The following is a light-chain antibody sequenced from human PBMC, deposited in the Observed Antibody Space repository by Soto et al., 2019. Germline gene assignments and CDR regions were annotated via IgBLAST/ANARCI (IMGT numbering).Light chain of an antibody. CDR1: QSVSD. Sequence: EIVLTQSPGTLSLSPGERATLSCRASQSVSDLAWYQQKPGQAPRLLIYGPSTRATGIPDRVSGSGSGTDFTLTISGLEPEDCAVYYCQQYGSSPWTFGQGTKVEIK. J-gene: IGKJ1*01. CDR3: QQYGSSPWT. CDR2: GPS. V-gene: IGKV3-20*01.